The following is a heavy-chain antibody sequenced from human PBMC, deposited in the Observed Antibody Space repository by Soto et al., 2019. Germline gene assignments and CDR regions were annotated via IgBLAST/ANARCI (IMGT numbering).Heavy chain of an antibody. J-gene: IGHJ4*02. Sequence: SETLSLTCTVSGGSIKSYYWSWIRQPPGKGLEWIGSIYYSGSSDSGPSLKSRVTMSVDTSKNQFSLKLSAVIAADMAMYYCARYSYGSDYFFDYWGQGPLVPVSS. CDR3: ARYSYGSDYFFDY. CDR2: IYYSGSS. D-gene: IGHD3-10*01. V-gene: IGHV4-59*01. CDR1: GGSIKSYY.